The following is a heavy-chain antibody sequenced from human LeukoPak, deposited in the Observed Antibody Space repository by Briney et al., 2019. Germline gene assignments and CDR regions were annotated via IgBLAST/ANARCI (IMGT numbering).Heavy chain of an antibody. Sequence: SETLSLTCAVYGGSFSGYYWSWIRQPPGKGLEWIGEINHSGSTNYNPSLKSRVTISVDTSKNQFSLKLSSATAADTAVYYCARGRNIVVVTESDPYYFDYWGQGTLVTVSS. CDR3: ARGRNIVVVTESDPYYFDY. V-gene: IGHV4-34*01. CDR2: INHSGST. D-gene: IGHD2-21*02. J-gene: IGHJ4*02. CDR1: GGSFSGYY.